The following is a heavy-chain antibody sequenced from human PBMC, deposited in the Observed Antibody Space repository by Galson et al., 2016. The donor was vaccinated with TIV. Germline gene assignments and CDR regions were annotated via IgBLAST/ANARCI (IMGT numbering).Heavy chain of an antibody. CDR2: ISAGGGRT. CDR1: GFTFSSFA. J-gene: IGHJ4*02. Sequence: SLRLSCAASGFTFSSFAVSWVRQAPGKGLEWVSGISAGGGRTNYAESVKGRFTISRDNPKNTLYLQMSSLRAEDTDVYFCAKMDSSGFDYVRRFDFWGQGTLATGSS. D-gene: IGHD3-22*01. V-gene: IGHV3-23*01. CDR3: AKMDSSGFDYVRRFDF.